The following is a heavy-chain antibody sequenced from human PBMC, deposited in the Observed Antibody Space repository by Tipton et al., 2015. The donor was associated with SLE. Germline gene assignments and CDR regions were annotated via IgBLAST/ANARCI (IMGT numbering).Heavy chain of an antibody. CDR2: IYHSGIT. V-gene: IGHV4-59*12. CDR3: AKSMGVGYCSGGNCFEPFDY. D-gene: IGHD2-15*01. J-gene: IGHJ4*02. Sequence: TLSLTCTVSGGSIRSYYWTWIRQPPGKRLEWIAYIYHSGITNYNPSLKSRVTMSVDTSKNQFSLRLNSVTAVDTAVYYCAKSMGVGYCSGGNCFEPFDYWGQGTLVTVSS. CDR1: GGSIRSYY.